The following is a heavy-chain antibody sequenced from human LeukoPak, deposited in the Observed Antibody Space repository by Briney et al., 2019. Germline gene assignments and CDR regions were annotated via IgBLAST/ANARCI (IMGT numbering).Heavy chain of an antibody. Sequence: GGSLRLSCAASGFTFDDYTMHWVRQVPGQGLEWVSLITWDGTETYYADSVKGRFTISRDNSKNTLYLQMNSLRAEDTAVYYCAKLLYYYDSSQPYWGQGTLVTVSS. CDR2: ITWDGTET. CDR1: GFTFDDYT. CDR3: AKLLYYYDSSQPY. J-gene: IGHJ4*02. V-gene: IGHV3-43*01. D-gene: IGHD3-22*01.